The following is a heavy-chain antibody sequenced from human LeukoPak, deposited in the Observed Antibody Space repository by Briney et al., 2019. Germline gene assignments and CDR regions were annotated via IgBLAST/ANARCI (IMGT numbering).Heavy chain of an antibody. CDR3: AREGDPYIVVVPAATGY. Sequence: ASVKVSCKASGYTFTGYYMHWVRQAPGQGLEWMGWINPNSGGTNYAQKFQGRVTMTRDTSISTAHMELSRLRSDDTAVYYCAREGDPYIVVVPAATGYWGQGTLVTVSS. V-gene: IGHV1-2*02. CDR2: INPNSGGT. J-gene: IGHJ4*02. D-gene: IGHD2-2*01. CDR1: GYTFTGYY.